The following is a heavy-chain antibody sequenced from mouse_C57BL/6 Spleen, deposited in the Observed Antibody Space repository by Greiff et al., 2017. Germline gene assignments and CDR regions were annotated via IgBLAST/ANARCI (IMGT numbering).Heavy chain of an antibody. Sequence: QVQLQQPGAELVRPGSSVKLSCKASGYTFTSYWMDWVKQRPGQGLEWIGNIYPSDSETHYNQKFKDKATLTVDKSSSTAYMQLSSLTSEDSVVYYCARRVFTTVVAHWYFDVWGTGTTVTVSS. CDR2: IYPSDSET. J-gene: IGHJ1*03. V-gene: IGHV1-61*01. CDR1: GYTFTSYW. D-gene: IGHD1-1*01. CDR3: ARRVFTTVVAHWYFDV.